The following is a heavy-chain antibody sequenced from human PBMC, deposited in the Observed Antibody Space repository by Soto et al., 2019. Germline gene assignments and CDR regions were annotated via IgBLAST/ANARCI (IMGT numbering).Heavy chain of an antibody. V-gene: IGHV4-59*01. D-gene: IGHD3-3*01. CDR2: IYYSGST. CDR1: GGSISSYY. Sequence: SETLSLTCTVSGGSISSYYWSWIRQPPGKGLEWIGYIYYSGSTNYNPSLKSRVTISVDTSKNQFSLKLSFVTAADTAVYYCARGSLRFLEWLGSTYYMDVWGKGTTVTVSS. CDR3: ARGSLRFLEWLGSTYYMDV. J-gene: IGHJ6*03.